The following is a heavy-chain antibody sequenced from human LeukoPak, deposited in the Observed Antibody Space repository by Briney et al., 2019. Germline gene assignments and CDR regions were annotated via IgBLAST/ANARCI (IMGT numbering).Heavy chain of an antibody. CDR3: SSDFYGGSIVDY. J-gene: IGHJ4*02. V-gene: IGHV3-15*01. CDR1: GFTFSNAW. CDR2: IKSKTDGGTT. D-gene: IGHD4-23*01. Sequence: GGSLRLSCAASGFTFSNAWMSWVRQAPGKGLEWVGRIKSKTDGGTTDYAAPVKGRFTISRDDSKNTLYLQMNSLKTEDTAVYYCSSDFYGGSIVDYWGQGTLVTVSS.